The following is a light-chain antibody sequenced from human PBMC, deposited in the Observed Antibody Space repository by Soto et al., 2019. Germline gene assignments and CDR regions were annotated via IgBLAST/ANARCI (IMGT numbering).Light chain of an antibody. Sequence: AIQLTQSPSSLSASVGDRVTITCRASQDIRGALAWYQQKPGKAPKLLIFDVSTLQSGVPSRFSGSGSGTDFTLTISSLQPEDFGTYSCQQFNTYPITFGQGTRLEVK. V-gene: IGKV1-13*02. J-gene: IGKJ5*01. CDR1: QDIRGA. CDR3: QQFNTYPIT. CDR2: DVS.